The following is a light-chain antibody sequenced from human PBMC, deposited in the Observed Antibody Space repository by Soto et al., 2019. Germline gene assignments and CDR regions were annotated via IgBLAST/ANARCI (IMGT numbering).Light chain of an antibody. CDR2: DVR. J-gene: IGLJ2*01. Sequence: QSALIQPASVSGSPGQSITISCTGTHSDVGGFDYVSWFQQYPGRAPKLLIFDVRDRPSGVSNRFSGSKSGATASLTIPGLQADDEADYYCVSYTSRTNLVVFGTGTELTV. CDR1: HSDVGGFDY. V-gene: IGLV2-14*03. CDR3: VSYTSRTNLVV.